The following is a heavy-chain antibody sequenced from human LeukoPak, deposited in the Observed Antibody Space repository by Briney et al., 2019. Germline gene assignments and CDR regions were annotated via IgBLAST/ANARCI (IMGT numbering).Heavy chain of an antibody. Sequence: PGRSLRLSCAASGFTFSSYDMNWVRQAPGKGLEWVSYISSSGSTIYYADSVKGRLTISRDNAKNSLYLQMSSLRAEDTAVYYCARVSSGSYYILDYWGQGTLVTVSS. CDR2: ISSSGSTI. CDR1: GFTFSSYD. D-gene: IGHD1-26*01. V-gene: IGHV3-48*03. CDR3: ARVSSGSYYILDY. J-gene: IGHJ4*02.